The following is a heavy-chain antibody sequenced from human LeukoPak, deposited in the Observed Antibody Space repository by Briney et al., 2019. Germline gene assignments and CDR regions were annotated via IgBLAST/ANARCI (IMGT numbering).Heavy chain of an antibody. V-gene: IGHV4-61*09. J-gene: IGHJ4*02. CDR3: ARSPLAVYFDY. CDR2: NFTRGTT. Sequence: SETLSLTCTVSGGSISSGSYYWNWIRKPAGNGLEWLGNNFTRGTTHYNASLESRLTISLDTAENQFSLHLSSVTAADTAMYFCARSPLAVYFDYWGQGILVTASS. CDR1: GGSISSGSYY.